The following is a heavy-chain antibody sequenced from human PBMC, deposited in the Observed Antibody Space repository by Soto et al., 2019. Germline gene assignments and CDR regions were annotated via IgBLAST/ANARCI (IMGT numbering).Heavy chain of an antibody. D-gene: IGHD6-13*01. CDR2: IDPSDSYT. CDR1: GYSFTSYW. Sequence: GESLKISCKGSGYSFTSYWISWVRQMPGKGLEWMGRIDPSDSYTNYSPSFQGHVTISADRSISTAYLQWSSLKASDTAIYYCARRIAAAGGYYYYAFDAWGQGTAVTVSS. V-gene: IGHV5-10-1*01. CDR3: ARRIAAAGGYYYYAFDA. J-gene: IGHJ6*02.